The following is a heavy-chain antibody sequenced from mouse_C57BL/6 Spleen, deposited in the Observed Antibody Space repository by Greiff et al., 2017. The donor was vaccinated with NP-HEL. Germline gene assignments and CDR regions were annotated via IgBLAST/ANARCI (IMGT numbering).Heavy chain of an antibody. J-gene: IGHJ4*01. CDR2: ISYDGSN. CDR3: ARRITTGAMDY. CDR1: GYSITSGYY. V-gene: IGHV3-6*01. Sequence: EVKLQESGPGLVKPSQSLSLTCSVTGYSITSGYYWNWIRQFPGNKLEWMGYISYDGSNNYNPSLKNRISITRDTSKNQFFLKLNSVTTEDTATYYCARRITTGAMDYWGQGTSVTVSS. D-gene: IGHD1-1*01.